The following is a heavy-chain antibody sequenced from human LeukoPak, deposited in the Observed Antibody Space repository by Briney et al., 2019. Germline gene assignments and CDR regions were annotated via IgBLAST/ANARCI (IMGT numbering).Heavy chain of an antibody. CDR1: GFTFSSYG. CDR3: AKGETPVTYYDILTGYYSAFDI. D-gene: IGHD3-9*01. Sequence: GGSLRLSCAASGFTFSSYGMHWVRQAPGKGLEWVAFIRYDGSNKYYADSVKGRFTISRDNSKNTLYLQMNSLRAEDTAVYYCAKGETPVTYYDILTGYYSAFDIWGQGTMVTVSS. CDR2: IRYDGSNK. J-gene: IGHJ3*02. V-gene: IGHV3-30*02.